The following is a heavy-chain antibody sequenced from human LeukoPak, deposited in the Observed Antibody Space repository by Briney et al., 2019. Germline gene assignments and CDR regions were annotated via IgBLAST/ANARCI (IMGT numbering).Heavy chain of an antibody. CDR2: MHFDGTNE. CDR1: GFTVA. V-gene: IGHV3-30*02. Sequence: GGSLRLSCAASGFTVAIHWVRQAPGKGLERVAFMHFDGTNEYYADSVKGRFTLFRDNSKNTMYLQMNSLRAEDAAIYYCAKDFWVADQGGGDFWGQGTLVTVSS. J-gene: IGHJ4*02. D-gene: IGHD3-16*01. CDR3: AKDFWVADQGGGDF.